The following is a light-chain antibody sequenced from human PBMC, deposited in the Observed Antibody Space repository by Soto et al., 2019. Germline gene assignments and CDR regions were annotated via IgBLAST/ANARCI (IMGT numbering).Light chain of an antibody. CDR2: GAS. J-gene: IGKJ1*01. CDR1: QGFSSY. Sequence: EIVWTQSPSTLSLSPGERSALAGVSVQGFSSYLARYQQKPGQAPRLLIYGASTRANGIPVRFSGSGSGTEFTLTISSLQSEDFAVYYCQQYNNWPPGTFGQGTKVDNK. CDR3: QQYNNWPPGT. V-gene: IGKV3-15*01.